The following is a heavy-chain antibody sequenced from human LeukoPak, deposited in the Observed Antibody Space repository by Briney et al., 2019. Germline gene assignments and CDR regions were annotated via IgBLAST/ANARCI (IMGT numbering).Heavy chain of an antibody. CDR3: AKERTLRDRPFDY. D-gene: IGHD2/OR15-2a*01. CDR2: IRYDGSNK. J-gene: IGHJ4*02. CDR1: GFTFSSYG. V-gene: IGHV3-30*02. Sequence: GGSLRLSCAASGFTFSSYGMHWVRQAPGKGLEWVAFIRYDGSNKYYADSVKGRFTISRDNSKNTLYLQMNSLRAEDTAVYYCAKERTLRDRPFDYWGQGTLVTVSS.